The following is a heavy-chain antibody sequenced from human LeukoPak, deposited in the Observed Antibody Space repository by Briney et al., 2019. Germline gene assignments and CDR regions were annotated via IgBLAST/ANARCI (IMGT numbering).Heavy chain of an antibody. Sequence: SETLSLTCTVSGGSISGYYWNWIRQPPGKGLEWIGYIYYTGSTNYNPSLKSRVTISVDTSKNQFSLKLSSVTAADTAVYYCARVDSSNWYDSRGYFDYWGQGTLVTVSS. J-gene: IGHJ4*02. V-gene: IGHV4-59*01. CDR2: IYYTGST. D-gene: IGHD6-13*01. CDR1: GGSISGYY. CDR3: ARVDSSNWYDSRGYFDY.